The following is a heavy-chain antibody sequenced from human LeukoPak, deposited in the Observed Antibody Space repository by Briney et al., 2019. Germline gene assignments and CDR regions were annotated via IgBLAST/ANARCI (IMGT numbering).Heavy chain of an antibody. Sequence: PGGSLGLSCAASGFTFSSYAMSWVRQAPGKGLGWVSAISGSGGSTYYADSVKGRFTISRDNSKNTLYLQMNSLRAEDTAVYYCATRDGTTGWFDPWGQGTLVTVSS. V-gene: IGHV3-23*01. J-gene: IGHJ5*02. CDR3: ATRDGTTGWFDP. CDR2: ISGSGGST. D-gene: IGHD4-11*01. CDR1: GFTFSSYA.